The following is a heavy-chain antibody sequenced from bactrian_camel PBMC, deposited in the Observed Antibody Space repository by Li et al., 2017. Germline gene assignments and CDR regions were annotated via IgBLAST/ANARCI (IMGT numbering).Heavy chain of an antibody. J-gene: IGHJ6*01. Sequence: HVQLVESGGGSVQAGGSLRLSCTRSGYISSRHCMGWFRQAPGKAREGIARIFASGSTEYANSVKGRFTIARDNAKNTLYLQMNSLKPEDTAMYYCAAEDTRRGIACATIPLRGPKDFAYWGQGTQVTVS. CDR1: GYISSRHC. CDR3: AAEDTRRGIACATIPLRGPKDFAY. CDR2: IFASGST. V-gene: IGHV3S53*01. D-gene: IGHD4*01.